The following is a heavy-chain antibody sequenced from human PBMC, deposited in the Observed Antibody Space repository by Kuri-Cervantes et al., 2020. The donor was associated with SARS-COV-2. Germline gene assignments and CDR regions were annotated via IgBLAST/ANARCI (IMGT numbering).Heavy chain of an antibody. Sequence: SVKVSCKASGGTFSSYAISWVRQAPGQGLEWMGGIIPIFGTANYAQKFQGIVTITADESTSTAYMELSSLRSEDTAVYYCASRYCGGDCDTGFDYWGQGTLVTVSS. V-gene: IGHV1-69*13. CDR1: GGTFSSYA. J-gene: IGHJ4*02. D-gene: IGHD2-21*01. CDR3: ASRYCGGDCDTGFDY. CDR2: IIPIFGTA.